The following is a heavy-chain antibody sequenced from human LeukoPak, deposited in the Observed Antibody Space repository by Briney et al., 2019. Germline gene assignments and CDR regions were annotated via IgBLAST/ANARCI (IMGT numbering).Heavy chain of an antibody. Sequence: SETLSLTCTVSGGSISSYYRSWIRQPAGKGLEWIGRIHTTGSTNYNPSLKSRVTMSVDTSKNQFSLKLSSVTAADTAVYYCARGQLGVAFGIWGQGTMVTVSS. J-gene: IGHJ3*02. CDR2: IHTTGST. D-gene: IGHD6-13*01. V-gene: IGHV4-4*07. CDR1: GGSISSYY. CDR3: ARGQLGVAFGI.